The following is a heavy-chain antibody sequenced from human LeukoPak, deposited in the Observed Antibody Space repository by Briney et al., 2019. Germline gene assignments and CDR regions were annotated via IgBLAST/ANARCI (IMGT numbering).Heavy chain of an antibody. CDR1: GFTFSSHW. V-gene: IGHV3-74*01. CDR3: ARVRLYGSGTYYSDS. D-gene: IGHD3-10*01. Sequence: PGGSLRLSCAASGFTFSSHWMHWVRQAPGKGLVWVSRINTDGSTTSYADSVKGRFTISRDNAKNTLYLQMNSLRAEDTAMYYCARVRLYGSGTYYSDSWGQGTLVTVSS. CDR2: INTDGSTT. J-gene: IGHJ4*02.